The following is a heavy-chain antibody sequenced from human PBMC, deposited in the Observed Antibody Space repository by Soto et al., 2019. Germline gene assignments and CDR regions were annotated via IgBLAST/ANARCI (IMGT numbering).Heavy chain of an antibody. CDR1: GFTFSNYG. Sequence: EVQLVESGGGLVQPGGSLRLSCVASGFTFSNYGMDWIRQAPGKGLEWVSNIRQAGGEQFYVDSVKGRFTTSRNNADTSCNLQMTSRGAEERAFYYWAKDQERLILCTAFDPGGQGTLVPVSS. CDR3: AKDQERLILCTAFDP. D-gene: IGHD2-2*01. V-gene: IGHV3-7*03. CDR2: IRQAGGEQ. J-gene: IGHJ5*02.